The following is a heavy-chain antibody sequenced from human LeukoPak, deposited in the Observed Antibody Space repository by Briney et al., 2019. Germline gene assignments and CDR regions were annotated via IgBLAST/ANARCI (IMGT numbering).Heavy chain of an antibody. V-gene: IGHV4-39*07. J-gene: IGHJ5*02. CDR2: INHSGST. Sequence: SETLSLTCTVSSGSISTSNYYWGWVRQPPGKALEWIGEINHSGSTNYNPSLKSRVTISVDTSKNQFSLKLSSVTAADTAVYYCARRLPAGYGDYVGGWFDPWGQGTLVTVSS. CDR3: ARRLPAGYGDYVGGWFDP. CDR1: SGSISTSNYY. D-gene: IGHD4-17*01.